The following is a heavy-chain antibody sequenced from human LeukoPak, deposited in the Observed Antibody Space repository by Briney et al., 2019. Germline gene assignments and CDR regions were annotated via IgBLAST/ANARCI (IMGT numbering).Heavy chain of an antibody. CDR1: GGSISSYY. CDR2: IYTSGST. D-gene: IGHD3-9*01. V-gene: IGHV4-4*07. J-gene: IGHJ6*02. Sequence: SETLSLTCTVSGGSISSYYWSWIRQPAGKGLEWIGRIYTSGSTNYNPSLKSRVTISVDTSKNQFSLKLSSVTVADTAVYYCARDNRYFDPGVYYYNGMDVWGQGTTVTVSS. CDR3: ARDNRYFDPGVYYYNGMDV.